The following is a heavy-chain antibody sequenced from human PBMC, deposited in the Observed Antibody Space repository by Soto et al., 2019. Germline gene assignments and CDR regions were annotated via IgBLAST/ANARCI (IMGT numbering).Heavy chain of an antibody. Sequence: QVHLVQSGAEVKKPGSSVKVSCQSSGGTFRSYSITWLRQAPGQGLERLGAIIPMFNTPNYAQKFQGRLTITAYESTSTVFMELKSLRSEDTAVYYCARGGYDFEDLFDPWGQGTLVSVSS. V-gene: IGHV1-69*01. CDR2: IIPMFNTP. J-gene: IGHJ5*02. CDR3: ARGGYDFEDLFDP. D-gene: IGHD5-12*01. CDR1: GGTFRSYS.